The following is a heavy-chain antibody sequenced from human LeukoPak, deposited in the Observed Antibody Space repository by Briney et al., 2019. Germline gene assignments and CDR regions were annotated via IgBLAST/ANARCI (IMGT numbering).Heavy chain of an antibody. D-gene: IGHD1-26*01. Sequence: GGSLRLSCAASGFTFSSYSMNWVRQAPGKGLEWVSYISSSSSTIYYADSVKGRFTISRDNAKNSLYLQMNSLRAEDTAVYYCAKDLAPTYSGSYSAYFQHWGQGTLVTVSS. CDR1: GFTFSSYS. V-gene: IGHV3-48*01. CDR2: ISSSSSTI. CDR3: AKDLAPTYSGSYSAYFQH. J-gene: IGHJ1*01.